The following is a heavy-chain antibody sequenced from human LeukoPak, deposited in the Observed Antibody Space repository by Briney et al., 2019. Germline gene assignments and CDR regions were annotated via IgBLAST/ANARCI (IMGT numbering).Heavy chain of an antibody. J-gene: IGHJ4*02. V-gene: IGHV4-34*01. D-gene: IGHD3-22*01. CDR3: ARAPDYYDSSGYYYFDY. CDR2: INHSGST. CDR1: GGSFSGYY. Sequence: SETLSLTCAVYGGSFSGYYWSWIRQPPGKGLEWIGEINHSGSTNYNPSLKSRVTISVDTSKNRFSLKLSSVTAADTAVYYCARAPDYYDSSGYYYFDYWGQGTLVTVSS.